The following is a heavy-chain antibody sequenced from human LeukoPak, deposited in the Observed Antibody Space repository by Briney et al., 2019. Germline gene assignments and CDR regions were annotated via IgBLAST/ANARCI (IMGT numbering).Heavy chain of an antibody. J-gene: IGHJ4*02. CDR2: INPNSGGT. V-gene: IGHV1-2*02. CDR1: GYTFTGYY. Sequence: RASVKVSCKASGYTFTGYYMHWVRQAPGQGLEWMGWINPNSGGTNYAQKFQGRVTMTRNTSISTAYMELSSLRSEDTAVYYCARGRALGYWGQGTLVTVSS. D-gene: IGHD3-16*01. CDR3: ARGRALGY.